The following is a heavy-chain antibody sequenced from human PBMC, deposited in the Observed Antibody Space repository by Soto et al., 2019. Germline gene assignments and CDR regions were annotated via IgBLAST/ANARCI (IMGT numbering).Heavy chain of an antibody. D-gene: IGHD3-3*01. Sequence: PGGSLRLSCAASGFTFSSYAMSWVRQAPGKGLEWVSAISGSGGSTYYADSVKGRFTISRDNSKNTLYLQMDSLRAEDTAVYYCAKDSPVDYDFWGGYYPDYYYGMDVWGQGTTVTVSS. CDR1: GFTFSSYA. CDR2: ISGSGGST. J-gene: IGHJ6*02. V-gene: IGHV3-23*01. CDR3: AKDSPVDYDFWGGYYPDYYYGMDV.